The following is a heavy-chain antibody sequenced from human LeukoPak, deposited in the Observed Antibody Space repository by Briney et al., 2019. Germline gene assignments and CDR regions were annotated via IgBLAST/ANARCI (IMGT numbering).Heavy chain of an antibody. CDR3: ARVPRGAGALDY. D-gene: IGHD3-10*01. J-gene: IGHJ4*02. V-gene: IGHV4-59*01. CDR2: IYHSGST. Sequence: PSETLSLTCAVYGGSFSGYYWSWIRQPPGKGLEWIGYIYHSGSTNYNPSLKSRVTISVDTSKNQFSLKLTSVTAADTAVYYCARVPRGAGALDYWGQGTLVTVSS. CDR1: GGSFSGYY.